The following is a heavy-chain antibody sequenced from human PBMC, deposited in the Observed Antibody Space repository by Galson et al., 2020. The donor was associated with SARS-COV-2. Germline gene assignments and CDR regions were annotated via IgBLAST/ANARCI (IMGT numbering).Heavy chain of an antibody. D-gene: IGHD2-21*01. CDR3: ARQGVNMIVLVIFPGWFFDL. CDR2: IYPNGRT. CDR1: GYSVSTTNY. V-gene: IGHV4-38-2*01. J-gene: IGHJ2*01. Sequence: SETLSLTCAVSGYSVSTTNYWGWVRLAPGKGLEWIGSIYPNGRTYYNPSLESRVTISVDTSMNHFSLTLASVTAADTALYYCARQGVNMIVLVIFPGWFFDLWGRGTLVTVSS.